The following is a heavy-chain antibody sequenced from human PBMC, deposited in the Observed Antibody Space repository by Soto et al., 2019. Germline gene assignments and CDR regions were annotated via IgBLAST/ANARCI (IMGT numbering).Heavy chain of an antibody. D-gene: IGHD3-16*01. V-gene: IGHV3-33*01. Sequence: QVHLVESGGGVVQPGRSLRLSCAASGFTFSNYAMHWVRQAPGKGLEWVAVIWYDGSNKYYADSVKGRFTISRDNSKNTLYLQMNSLRAEDTAVYYCARDFVGYYDTAGDYWGQGTLVTVSS. CDR3: ARDFVGYYDTAGDY. CDR1: GFTFSNYA. CDR2: IWYDGSNK. J-gene: IGHJ4*02.